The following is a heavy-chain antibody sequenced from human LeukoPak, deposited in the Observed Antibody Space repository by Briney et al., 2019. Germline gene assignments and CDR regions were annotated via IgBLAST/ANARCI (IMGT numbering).Heavy chain of an antibody. J-gene: IGHJ4*02. D-gene: IGHD3-22*01. V-gene: IGHV3-23*01. Sequence: GGSLRLSCAASGFTVSSNAMSWVRQAPGKGPEWLSGISASGGTRYCADSVKGRFTISKDNSKNALYLQMDSLRAEDTAVYYCARVPHYYDTSGYSYFDYWGQGSRVTVSS. CDR1: GFTVSSNA. CDR3: ARVPHYYDTSGYSYFDY. CDR2: ISASGGTR.